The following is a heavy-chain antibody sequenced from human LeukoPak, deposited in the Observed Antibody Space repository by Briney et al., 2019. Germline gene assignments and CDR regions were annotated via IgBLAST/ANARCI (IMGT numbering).Heavy chain of an antibody. CDR1: GYTFTSYD. D-gene: IGHD2-15*01. V-gene: IGHV1-8*03. CDR3: ARGLYCSGGSCYLYYFDY. CDR2: MNPNSGNT. J-gene: IGHJ4*02. Sequence: ASVKVSCKASGYTFTSYDINWVRQAPGQGLEWMGWMNPNSGNTGYAQKFQGRVTITRNTSISTAYMELSSLRSEDTAVYYCARGLYCSGGSCYLYYFDYWGQGTLVTVSS.